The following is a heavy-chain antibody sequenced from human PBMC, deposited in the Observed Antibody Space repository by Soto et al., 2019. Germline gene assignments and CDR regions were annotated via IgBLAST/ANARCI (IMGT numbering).Heavy chain of an antibody. CDR3: ARMVGATLVDF. CDR2: IYHSGST. CDR1: GASISSTTSGNW. Sequence: QVQLQESGPGLVRPSGTLSLTCAVSGASISSTTSGNWWSWVRQPPGKGLEWIGEIYHSGSTNYNPSLKSRVTMSVDKSRTQFSLKLSSVTAADTAVYYCARMVGATLVDFWGQGTLVTVSS. D-gene: IGHD1-26*01. V-gene: IGHV4-4*02. J-gene: IGHJ4*02.